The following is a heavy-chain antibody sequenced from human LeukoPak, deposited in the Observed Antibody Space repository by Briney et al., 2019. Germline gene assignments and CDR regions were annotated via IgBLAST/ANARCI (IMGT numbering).Heavy chain of an antibody. CDR2: ISEDGNNK. V-gene: IGHV3-30*03. D-gene: IGHD2-2*01. J-gene: IGHJ4*02. Sequence: GGSLRLSCVASGFTFSNFGMHWVRQAPGKGLEWVAVISEDGNNKYYADSVKGRFTISRDNSKNTLYLQMNSLRAEDTAVYYCATCLSSTSCILDYWGQGTLVTVSS. CDR1: GFTFSNFG. CDR3: ATCLSSTSCILDY.